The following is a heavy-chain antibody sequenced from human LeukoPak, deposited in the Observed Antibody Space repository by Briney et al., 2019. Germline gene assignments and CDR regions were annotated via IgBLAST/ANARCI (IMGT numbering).Heavy chain of an antibody. J-gene: IGHJ4*02. V-gene: IGHV3-7*01. CDR2: IKQDGDEK. Sequence: GGSLRLSCAASGFTFSSYWMNWVRQAPGKGLEWVANIKQDGDEKYYVGSVKGRFTISRDNAKNSLYLQMNSLRAEDTAVYYCSREGRGSSWSHWGQGTLVTVSS. D-gene: IGHD6-13*01. CDR3: SREGRGSSWSH. CDR1: GFTFSSYW.